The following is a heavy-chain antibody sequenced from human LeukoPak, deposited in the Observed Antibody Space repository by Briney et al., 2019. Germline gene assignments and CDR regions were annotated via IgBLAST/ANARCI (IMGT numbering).Heavy chain of an antibody. CDR3: ARESDYVWGSYRSYYFDY. CDR1: GFTVSRNY. V-gene: IGHV3-53*01. J-gene: IGHJ4*02. CDR2: IYSGGST. D-gene: IGHD3-16*02. Sequence: GGSLRLSCAASGFTVSRNYMSWVRQAPGKGLEWVSVIYSGGSTYYADSVKGRFTISRDNSKNTLYLQMNGLRAEDTAVYYCARESDYVWGSYRSYYFDYWGQGTLVTVSS.